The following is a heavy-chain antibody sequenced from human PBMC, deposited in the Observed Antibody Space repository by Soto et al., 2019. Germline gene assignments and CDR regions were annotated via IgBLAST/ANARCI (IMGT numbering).Heavy chain of an antibody. J-gene: IGHJ4*02. Sequence: PSETLSLTCSVSGGFISDYSWSWIRQPPGKGLEWIGDISSSGSTKYNPSLKSPVTISRDTSKHQFSLRLTSVTPADTAVYYCARRGYSSGWSIAPYYFDYWGQGTLVTVSS. CDR2: ISSSGST. D-gene: IGHD6-19*01. V-gene: IGHV4-59*01. CDR1: GGFISDYS. CDR3: ARRGYSSGWSIAPYYFDY.